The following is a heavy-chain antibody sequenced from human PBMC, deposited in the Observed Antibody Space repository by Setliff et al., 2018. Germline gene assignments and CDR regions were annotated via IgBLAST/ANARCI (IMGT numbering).Heavy chain of an antibody. D-gene: IGHD2-15*01. Sequence: ASVKVSCKASGYTFTSYDINWVRQATGQGLEWMGWMNPNSGNTGYAQKFQGRVTMTRNTSISTAYMELSSLRSEDTAVYYCAKDNGGNPDCDYWGQGTLVTVSS. CDR2: MNPNSGNT. CDR1: GYTFTSYD. J-gene: IGHJ4*02. CDR3: AKDNGGNPDCDY. V-gene: IGHV1-8*02.